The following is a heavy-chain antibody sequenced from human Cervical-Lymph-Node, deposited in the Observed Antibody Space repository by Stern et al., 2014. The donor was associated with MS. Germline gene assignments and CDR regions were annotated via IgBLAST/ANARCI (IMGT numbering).Heavy chain of an antibody. J-gene: IGHJ4*02. CDR1: GYSFYSYW. CDR2: IYPGDSDI. Sequence: VQLVQSGAEVRKPGESLTISCLASGYSFYSYWIGWGRQMPGKGLEWMGIIYPGDSDIRYSPSFQGQVTISADKAINTAYLQWSSLKASDTAMYYCARRGVTTRFDYWGQGTLVIVSS. D-gene: IGHD3-3*01. CDR3: ARRGVTTRFDY. V-gene: IGHV5-51*01.